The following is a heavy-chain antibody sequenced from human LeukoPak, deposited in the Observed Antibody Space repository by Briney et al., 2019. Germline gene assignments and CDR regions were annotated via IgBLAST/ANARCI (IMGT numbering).Heavy chain of an antibody. Sequence: SETLSLTCTVSGGSISSYYWSWIRQPAGKGLEWIGRIYTSGSTNYNPSLKSRVTMSVDTSKNQFSLKLSSVTAADTAVYYCARDEYSSSSDYFDYWGQGTLVTVSS. CDR2: IYTSGST. CDR3: ARDEYSSSSDYFDY. CDR1: GGSISSYY. D-gene: IGHD6-6*01. V-gene: IGHV4-4*07. J-gene: IGHJ4*02.